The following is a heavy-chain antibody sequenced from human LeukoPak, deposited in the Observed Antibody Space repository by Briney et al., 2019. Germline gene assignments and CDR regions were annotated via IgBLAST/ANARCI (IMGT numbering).Heavy chain of an antibody. CDR3: ARDRVGIATAGIDQ. J-gene: IGHJ4*02. CDR1: GFSFSGYG. V-gene: IGHV3-30*03. D-gene: IGHD6-13*01. CDR2: TSYDGSKK. Sequence: GGSLRLSCAASGFSFSGYGMHWVRQAPGKGLEWVAVTSYDGSKKYYADSVEGRFTIYRDNSKNILYLQMNSLRGEDTAVYYCARDRVGIATAGIDQWGQGTLVTVSS.